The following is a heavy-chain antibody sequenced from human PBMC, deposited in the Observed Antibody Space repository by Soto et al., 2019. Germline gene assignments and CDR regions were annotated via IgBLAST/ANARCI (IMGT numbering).Heavy chain of an antibody. CDR2: INPNSGGT. D-gene: IGHD4-17*01. CDR3: GGPKNDSGDDEAPNFDY. CDR1: GYTFTGYY. Sequence: QVQLVQSGAEVKKPGASVKVSCKASGYTFTGYYMHWVRQAPGQGLEWMGWINPNSGGTNYAQKFQGWVTMTRDTSIRTPYRELRGRRSDETAVYYCGGPKNDSGDDEAPNFDYWGQGTLVTVSS. V-gene: IGHV1-2*04. J-gene: IGHJ4*02.